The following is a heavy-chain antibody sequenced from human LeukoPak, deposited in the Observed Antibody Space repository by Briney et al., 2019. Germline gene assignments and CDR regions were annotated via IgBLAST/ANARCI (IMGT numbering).Heavy chain of an antibody. CDR2: VHYSGIT. D-gene: IGHD5-12*01. CDR3: ARDTYDYYFNP. J-gene: IGHJ5*02. Sequence: SETLSLTRTVSGDSISSHYWNWIRQPPGKGLEWIGCVHYSGITYYNPSLKSRVAISVDTSKKQFSLILNSVTAADTAVYYCARDTYDYYFNPWGQGTLVTVSS. V-gene: IGHV4-59*11. CDR1: GDSISSHY.